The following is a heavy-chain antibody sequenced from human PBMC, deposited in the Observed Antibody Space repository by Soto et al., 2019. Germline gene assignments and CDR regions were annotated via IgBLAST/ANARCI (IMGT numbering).Heavy chain of an antibody. Sequence: EVPLVESGGGLVQPGGSLRLSCVASGFTFSTDSMNWVRQAPGKGLEWVAHISTSGATRYYADSVKGRFTISRDNAKTSLDLQMDSLRNEDTAVYYCARFFGSGFDYWGQGTLVTVSS. CDR3: ARFFGSGFDY. V-gene: IGHV3-48*02. J-gene: IGHJ4*02. D-gene: IGHD6-19*01. CDR1: GFTFSTDS. CDR2: ISTSGATR.